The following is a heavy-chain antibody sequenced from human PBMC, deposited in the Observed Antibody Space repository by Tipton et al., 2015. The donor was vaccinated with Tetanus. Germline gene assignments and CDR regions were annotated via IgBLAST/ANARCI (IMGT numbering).Heavy chain of an antibody. CDR1: GYSFSGYW. J-gene: IGHJ2*01. Sequence: VQLVQSGAEVKKAGESLKISCKGSGYSFSGYWIGWVRQMPGKGLEWMAIIYPDGFEPRYSPPFQGHVTISVDKSINTAYLQWDSLKASDTAIYYCARRRSAVLGGSYHWYFDLWGQGILVIVSA. D-gene: IGHD2-15*01. V-gene: IGHV5-51*01. CDR2: IYPDGFEP. CDR3: ARRRSAVLGGSYHWYFDL.